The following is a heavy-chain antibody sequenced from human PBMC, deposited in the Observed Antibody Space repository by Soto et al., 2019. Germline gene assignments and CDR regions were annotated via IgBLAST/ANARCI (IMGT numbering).Heavy chain of an antibody. CDR2: IYYSGST. CDR1: GGSISSYY. J-gene: IGHJ4*02. Sequence: SETLSLTCTVSGGSISSYYWSWIRQPPGKGLEWIGYIYYSGSTNYNPSLNSRVTISVDTSKNQFSLKLSSVTAADTAVYYCARLDYDYVWGSYRSYYFDYWGQGTLVTVSS. D-gene: IGHD3-16*02. CDR3: ARLDYDYVWGSYRSYYFDY. V-gene: IGHV4-59*08.